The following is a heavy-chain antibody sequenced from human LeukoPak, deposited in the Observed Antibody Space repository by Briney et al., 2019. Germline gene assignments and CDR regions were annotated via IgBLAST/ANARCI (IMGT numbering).Heavy chain of an antibody. J-gene: IGHJ4*02. D-gene: IGHD3-22*01. CDR1: GCTFSSYG. CDR3: ARDYYDSSGYYYTDY. V-gene: IGHV3-33*01. Sequence: GGSLRLSCAASGCTFSSYGMHWVRQAPGKGLEWVAVIWYDGSNKYYADSVKGRFTISRDNSKNTLYLQMNSLRAEDTAVYYCARDYYDSSGYYYTDYWGQGTLVTVSS. CDR2: IWYDGSNK.